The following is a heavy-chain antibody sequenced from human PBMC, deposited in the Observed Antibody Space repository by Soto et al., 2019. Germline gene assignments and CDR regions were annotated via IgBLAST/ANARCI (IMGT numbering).Heavy chain of an antibody. Sequence: QVHLVQSGAEVRRPGASVKVSCQASGYTSPIYDIEWVRQATGQRLEWMGWMNPKKGNRYPAPKFQGRPTMTRNTSTTTAYMELTNLIAEDTAVYYCANYRTISPEGFDIWGQGTLVTVS. D-gene: IGHD4-4*01. J-gene: IGHJ3*02. CDR1: GYTSPIYD. V-gene: IGHV1-8*01. CDR2: MNPKKGNR. CDR3: ANYRTISPEGFDI.